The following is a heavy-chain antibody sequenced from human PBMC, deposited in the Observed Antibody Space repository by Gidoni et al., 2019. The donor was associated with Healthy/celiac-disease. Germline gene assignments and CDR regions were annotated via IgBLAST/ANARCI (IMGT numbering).Heavy chain of an antibody. J-gene: IGHJ4*02. CDR1: GFTFSSYS. V-gene: IGHV3-21*01. CDR2: ISSSSSYI. CDR3: TYGSGSFSGPIDY. Sequence: EVQLVVSGGGLVKPGGSLRLSCSASGFTFSSYSMNWVRQAPGKGLEWVSAISSSSSYIYYADSVKGRFTISRDNAKNSLYLQMNSLRAEDTAVYYCTYGSGSFSGPIDYWGQGTLVTVSS. D-gene: IGHD3-10*01.